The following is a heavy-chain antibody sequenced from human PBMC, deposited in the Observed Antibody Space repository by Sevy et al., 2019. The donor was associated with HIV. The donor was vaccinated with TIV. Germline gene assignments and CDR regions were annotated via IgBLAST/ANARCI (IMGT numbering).Heavy chain of an antibody. Sequence: ASVKVSCEASGYIFSTYRISWVRQAPGQGLEWLAWISPLNGDTNYVQRFQGRVTMITDTSTSTAFMELRSLRADDTAVYYCARAYCSGGRCYSLAYWGQGTLVTVSS. CDR3: ARAYCSGGRCYSLAY. CDR1: GYIFSTYR. J-gene: IGHJ4*02. CDR2: ISPLNGDT. V-gene: IGHV1-18*01. D-gene: IGHD2-15*01.